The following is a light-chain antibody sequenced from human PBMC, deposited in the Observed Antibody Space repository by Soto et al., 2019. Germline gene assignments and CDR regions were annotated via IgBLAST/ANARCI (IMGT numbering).Light chain of an antibody. CDR3: QTWGTGIWV. Sequence: QPLLTQSPSASASLGASVKLTCTLSSGHSSYAIAWHQQQPDKGPRYLMKVKNDGSHTKGDGIPDRFSGSSSGAERYLTISSLQSEDEADYYCQTWGTGIWVFGGGTKVTVL. CDR2: VKNDGSH. CDR1: SGHSSYA. J-gene: IGLJ3*02. V-gene: IGLV4-69*01.